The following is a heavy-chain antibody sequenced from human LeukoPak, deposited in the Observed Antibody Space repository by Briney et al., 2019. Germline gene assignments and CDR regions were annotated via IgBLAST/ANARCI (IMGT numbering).Heavy chain of an antibody. CDR1: GGAISSADYY. J-gene: IGHJ3*02. V-gene: IGHV4-34*01. CDR3: ARGKRVWETKSGAFDI. D-gene: IGHD1-26*01. Sequence: SETLSLTCTVSGGAISSADYYWSWIRQPPGKGLEWIGEINHSGSTNYNPSLKSRVTISVDTSKNQFSLKLSSVTAADTAVYYCARGKRVWETKSGAFDIWGQGTMVTVSS. CDR2: INHSGST.